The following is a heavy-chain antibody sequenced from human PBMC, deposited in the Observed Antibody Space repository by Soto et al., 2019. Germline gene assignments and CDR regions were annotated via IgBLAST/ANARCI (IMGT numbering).Heavy chain of an antibody. V-gene: IGHV4-30-4*01. Sequence: PSETLSLTCTVSGGSVSSGCDYGSWIRQSPGKGLEWIGYISCSGSTGYNPSRKNRLTMSVDRSKNQFTLRLTSVTAADTAVYFCATESGSTYGYFDYWGHGTQVPTSS. CDR1: GGSVSSGCDY. D-gene: IGHD5-18*01. CDR3: ATESGSTYGYFDY. CDR2: ISCSGST. J-gene: IGHJ4*01.